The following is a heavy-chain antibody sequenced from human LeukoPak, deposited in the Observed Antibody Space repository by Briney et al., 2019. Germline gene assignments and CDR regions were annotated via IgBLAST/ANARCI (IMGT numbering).Heavy chain of an antibody. V-gene: IGHV3-30*02. J-gene: IGHJ4*02. CDR2: IRYDGSNK. Sequence: GGSLRLSCAASGFTFSSYGMHWVRQAPGKGLEWVAFIRYDGSNKYYADSVKGRFTISRDNSKNTLYLQMNSLRAEDTAVYYCAKDLDSSGYYLGENFDYWGQGTLVTVSS. D-gene: IGHD3-22*01. CDR1: GFTFSSYG. CDR3: AKDLDSSGYYLGENFDY.